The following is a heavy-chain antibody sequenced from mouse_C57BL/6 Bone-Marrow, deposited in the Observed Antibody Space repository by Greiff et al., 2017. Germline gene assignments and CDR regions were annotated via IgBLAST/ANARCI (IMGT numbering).Heavy chain of an antibody. CDR1: GFTFTSYW. CDR2: IYPNSGCT. Sequence: QVQLQQSGAELVKPGASVKMSCKASGFTFTSYWITWVKQRPGQGLEWIGDIYPNSGCTNYNEKFKSKAILTVDTSSNTAYMQLSSLTSEDAAVFYYARSGPLGRSVDYWGQGTTLTVSS. V-gene: IGHV1-55*01. CDR3: ARSGPLGRSVDY. D-gene: IGHD4-1*01. J-gene: IGHJ2*01.